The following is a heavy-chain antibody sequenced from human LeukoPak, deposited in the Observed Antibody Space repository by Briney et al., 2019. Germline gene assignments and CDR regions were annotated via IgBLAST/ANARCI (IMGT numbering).Heavy chain of an antibody. J-gene: IGHJ4*02. CDR1: GGSVSSSSYY. D-gene: IGHD4-23*01. Sequence: SSETLSLTCTVSGGSVSSSSYYWGWIRQPPGKGLEWIGSIYYSGSTYYNPSLKSRVTISVDTSKNQFSLKLSSVTAADTAVYYCASSPMTTVINFDYWGQGTLVTVSS. CDR2: IYYSGST. V-gene: IGHV4-39*07. CDR3: ASSPMTTVINFDY.